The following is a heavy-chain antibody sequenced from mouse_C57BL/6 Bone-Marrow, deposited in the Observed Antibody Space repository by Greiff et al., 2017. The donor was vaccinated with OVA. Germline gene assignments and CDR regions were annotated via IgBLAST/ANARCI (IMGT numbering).Heavy chain of an antibody. Sequence: VQLQQPGAELVRPGTSVKLSCKASGYTFTNCWMHWVKQRPGQGLEWIGVIAPSDSYINYNQKFKGRATLTVDTTSSTAYMNLSSLSSEDSAVYYCAHYGSRLYLHYWGQGTSLTVSS. J-gene: IGHJ2*02. CDR1: GYTFTNCW. V-gene: IGHV1-59*01. CDR2: IAPSDSYI. CDR3: AHYGSRLYLHY. D-gene: IGHD1-1*01.